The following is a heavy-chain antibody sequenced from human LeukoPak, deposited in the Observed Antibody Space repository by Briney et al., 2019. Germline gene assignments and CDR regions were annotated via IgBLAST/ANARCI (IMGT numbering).Heavy chain of an antibody. CDR1: GFTLSNYN. V-gene: IGHV3-21*01. J-gene: IGHJ6*04. Sequence: GGSLRLSCAASGFTLSNYNMNWVRQAPGKGLEWVSSISGSSSYLFFADSVKGRFTISRDNTKNSLFLQMNSLRVEDTAVYFCAKSTRAVMAMMDVWGKGTTVTISS. CDR3: AKSTRAVMAMMDV. D-gene: IGHD3-16*01. CDR2: ISGSSSYL.